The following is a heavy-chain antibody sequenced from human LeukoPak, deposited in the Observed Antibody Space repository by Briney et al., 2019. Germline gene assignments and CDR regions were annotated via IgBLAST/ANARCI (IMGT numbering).Heavy chain of an antibody. J-gene: IGHJ5*02. Sequence: GSLTLSCAASGFTFSSYGSHCLRQAPGKGLECVSFISYDGINKYYAYSVKGRFTISRDNSKTTLYLQMNSLSPADTALYSRPTDAFGGLISSWGPGPLVPVS. CDR2: ISYDGINK. CDR3: PTDAFGGLISS. D-gene: IGHD3-16*02. V-gene: IGHV3-30*03. CDR1: GFTFSSYG.